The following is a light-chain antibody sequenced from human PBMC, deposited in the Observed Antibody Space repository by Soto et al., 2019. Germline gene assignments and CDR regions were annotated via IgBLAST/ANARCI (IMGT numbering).Light chain of an antibody. CDR3: VLYMGRGIWV. CDR1: SGSVSTNNY. V-gene: IGLV8-61*01. CDR2: RTN. Sequence: QAVVTQVPSFSVSPGGTVTLTCALSSGSVSTNNYPSWCQQTPGQAPRTLIFRTNTRSSGVPDRFSGSILGNKAALTITGAQADDESDYYCVLYMGRGIWVFGGGTKLTVL. J-gene: IGLJ3*02.